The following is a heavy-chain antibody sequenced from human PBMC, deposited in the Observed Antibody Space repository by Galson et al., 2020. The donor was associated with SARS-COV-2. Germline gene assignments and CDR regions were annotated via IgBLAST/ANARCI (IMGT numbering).Heavy chain of an antibody. Sequence: GESLKISCKGSGYSFTSYWIGWVRQMPGKGLEWMGIIYPGDSDTRYSPSFQGQVTISADKSISTAYLQWSSLKASDTAMYYCATSPPPLYCSGGSCYFGDFDYWGQGTLVTVSS. D-gene: IGHD2-15*01. CDR2: IYPGDSDT. CDR3: ATSPPPLYCSGGSCYFGDFDY. CDR1: GYSFTSYW. J-gene: IGHJ4*02. V-gene: IGHV5-51*01.